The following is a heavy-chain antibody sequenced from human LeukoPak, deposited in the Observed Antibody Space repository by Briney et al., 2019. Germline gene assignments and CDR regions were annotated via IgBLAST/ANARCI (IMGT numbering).Heavy chain of an antibody. CDR3: ARARSQDIVVVYDPDY. CDR1: GYTFTGYY. J-gene: IGHJ4*02. Sequence: ASVKVSCKASGYTFTGYYMHWVRQAPGQGLEWMGRINPNSGGTNYAQKFQGRVTMTRGTSISTAYMELSRLRSDDTAVYYCARARSQDIVVVYDPDYWGQGTLVTVSS. CDR2: INPNSGGT. V-gene: IGHV1-2*06. D-gene: IGHD2-2*01.